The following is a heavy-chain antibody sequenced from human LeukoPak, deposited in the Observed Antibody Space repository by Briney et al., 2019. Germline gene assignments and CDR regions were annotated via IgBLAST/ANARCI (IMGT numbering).Heavy chain of an antibody. D-gene: IGHD3-16*01. CDR2: IKQDGGEK. V-gene: IGHV3-7*03. CDR3: AKDDAWGRYKD. CDR1: GFIFSDAW. Sequence: PGGSLRLSCAASGFIFSDAWMSWVRQAPGKGLEWVANIKQDGGEKKYVDSVKGRFTISRDNSKNTVSLQMNSLRGDDTAVYYCAKDDAWGRYKDWGQGTLVTVSS. J-gene: IGHJ1*01.